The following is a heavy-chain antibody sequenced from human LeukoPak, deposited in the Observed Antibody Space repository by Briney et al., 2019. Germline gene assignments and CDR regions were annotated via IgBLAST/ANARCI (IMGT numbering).Heavy chain of an antibody. J-gene: IGHJ4*02. CDR2: ITVSGGAT. V-gene: IGHV3-23*01. Sequence: GGSLRLSCAASGFTFSSYGMSWVRQAPGKGLEWVSGITVSGGATYYADSVKGRFTISRDNSKNTLFLQMNSLRAEDTAVYHCAKAMARLDYWGQGTLVTVSS. CDR3: AKAMARLDY. D-gene: IGHD3-10*01. CDR1: GFTFSSYG.